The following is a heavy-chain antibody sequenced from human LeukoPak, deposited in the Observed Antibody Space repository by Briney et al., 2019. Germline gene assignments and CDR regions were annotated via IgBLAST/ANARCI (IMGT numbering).Heavy chain of an antibody. CDR1: GFTFSGYS. CDR3: ARGRGLDYGGKGY. V-gene: IGHV3-21*01. CDR2: ISTSSSYI. J-gene: IGHJ4*02. D-gene: IGHD4-23*01. Sequence: PGGSLRLSCGASGFTFSGYSMNWVRQAPGKGLEWVSSISTSSSYIYYADSVKGRFTISRDNAKKSLYLQMNSLRAEDTAVYYCARGRGLDYGGKGYWGQGTLVTVSS.